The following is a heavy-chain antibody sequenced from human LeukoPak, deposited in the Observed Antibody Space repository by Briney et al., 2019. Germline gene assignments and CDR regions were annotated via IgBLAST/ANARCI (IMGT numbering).Heavy chain of an antibody. Sequence: GGSLRLSCAASGFTFSNYNFYWVRQAPGKGLEWVSSISSTSSYIYYADSVKGRFTISRDNAKNSLYLQMNSLRAEDTAVYYCARALWSGPVYYGMDVWGQGTTVTVSS. CDR2: ISSTSSYI. D-gene: IGHD3-10*01. V-gene: IGHV3-21*06. J-gene: IGHJ6*02. CDR1: GFTFSNYN. CDR3: ARALWSGPVYYGMDV.